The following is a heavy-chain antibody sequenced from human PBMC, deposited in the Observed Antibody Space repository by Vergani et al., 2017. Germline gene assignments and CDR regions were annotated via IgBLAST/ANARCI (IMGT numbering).Heavy chain of an antibody. CDR1: GAYVGSGGYY. Sequence: QVQLQESGPGLVKASQTLSLTCSVSGAYVGSGGYYWSWVRQRPGMGLDWIGYIYYSGTTYYNPSLKSQISMSVDTSQSHFSLKLNAVTAADAAIYYCARVTRQLMVATLDAFDIWGQGTMVNVSS. V-gene: IGHV4-31*01. CDR2: IYYSGTT. CDR3: ARVTRQLMVATLDAFDI. D-gene: IGHD2-15*01. J-gene: IGHJ3*02.